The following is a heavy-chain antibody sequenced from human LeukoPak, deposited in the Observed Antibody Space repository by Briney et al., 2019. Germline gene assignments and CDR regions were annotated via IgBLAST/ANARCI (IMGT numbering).Heavy chain of an antibody. CDR1: GYTFTGYY. J-gene: IGHJ3*02. Sequence: GASVKVSCKASGYTFTGYYMHWVRQAPGQGLEWMGWINPNSGGTNYAQKFQGRVTMTRDTSISTAYMELSRLRSDDTAVYYCAIIYYYDSSNTGAFDIWGQGTMVTVSS. CDR2: INPNSGGT. CDR3: AIIYYYDSSNTGAFDI. V-gene: IGHV1-2*02. D-gene: IGHD3-22*01.